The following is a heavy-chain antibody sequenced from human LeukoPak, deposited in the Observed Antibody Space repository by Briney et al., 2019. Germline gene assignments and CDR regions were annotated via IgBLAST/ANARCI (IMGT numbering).Heavy chain of an antibody. CDR1: GYTFTSYG. J-gene: IGHJ4*02. CDR3: ARDVATYDFWSGRKNFDY. Sequence: RASVKVSCKASGYTFTSYGISWVRQAPGQGLEWMGWISAYNGNTNYAQKLQGRVTMTTDTSTSTAYVELRSLRSDDTAVYYCARDVATYDFWSGRKNFDYWGQGTLVTVSS. D-gene: IGHD3-3*01. CDR2: ISAYNGNT. V-gene: IGHV1-18*01.